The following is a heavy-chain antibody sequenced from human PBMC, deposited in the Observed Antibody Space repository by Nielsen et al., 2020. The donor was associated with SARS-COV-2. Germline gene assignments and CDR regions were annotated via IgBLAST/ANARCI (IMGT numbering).Heavy chain of an antibody. Sequence: SCAASGFTFHNYGMHWVRQAPGKGLEWVASLWYDGSNSYYVDSVKGRFTISRDDSKITLYLQMNSLRAEDTAVYYCARGYYASGTYDYWGQGTLVTVSS. V-gene: IGHV3-33*01. CDR1: GFTFHNYG. CDR2: LWYDGSNS. D-gene: IGHD3-10*01. J-gene: IGHJ4*02. CDR3: ARGYYASGTYDY.